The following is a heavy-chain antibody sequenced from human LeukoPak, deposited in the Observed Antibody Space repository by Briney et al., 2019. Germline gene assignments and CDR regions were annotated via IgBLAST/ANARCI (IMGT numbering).Heavy chain of an antibody. J-gene: IGHJ5*02. CDR2: TYHDGNT. V-gene: IGHV4-4*01. CDR1: CGSISSSNW. Sequence: SGTLSLTCAVSCGSISSSNWWSWVRHSPGQGLEWIGETYHDGNTNYHPSLKRRVPISVDNHKNQLSLHLNYVTAADTAVYCCARDISAGRGTPPGYAYHASWGQGTLVTVSS. D-gene: IGHD2-2*01. CDR3: ARDISAGRGTPPGYAYHAS.